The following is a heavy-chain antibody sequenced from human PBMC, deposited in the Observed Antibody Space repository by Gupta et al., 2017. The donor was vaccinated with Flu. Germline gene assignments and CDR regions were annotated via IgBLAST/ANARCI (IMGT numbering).Heavy chain of an antibody. CDR3: ARGYSGSGSYST. D-gene: IGHD3-10*01. J-gene: IGHJ4*02. CDR2: VDPSGSI. CDR1: GGSFSGHY. V-gene: IGHV4-34*02. Sequence: QVQLQQWGAGLLKPSETLSLTCAVFGGSFSGHYRSWIRQSPGRVLEWIGEVDPSGSINYNPSLQPRVTISVDASKNQLSLHMTSVTAADTSVDDCARGYSGSGSYSTWGQGTLGTVS.